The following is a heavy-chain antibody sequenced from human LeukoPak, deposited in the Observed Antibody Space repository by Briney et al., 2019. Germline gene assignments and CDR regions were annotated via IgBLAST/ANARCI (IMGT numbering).Heavy chain of an antibody. D-gene: IGHD3-22*01. CDR3: AREKDYDSSGYPEEDWYFDL. Sequence: PSGTLSLTCAVSGGSISSSNWWSWVRQPPGKGLEWIGEIYHSGSTNYNPSLKSRVTISVDTSKNQFSLKLSSVTAADTAVYYCAREKDYDSSGYPEEDWYFDLWGRGTLVTVSS. CDR1: GGSISSSNW. V-gene: IGHV4-4*02. CDR2: IYHSGST. J-gene: IGHJ2*01.